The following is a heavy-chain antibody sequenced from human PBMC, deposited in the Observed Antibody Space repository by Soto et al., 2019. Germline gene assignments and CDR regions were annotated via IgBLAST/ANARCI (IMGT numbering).Heavy chain of an antibody. J-gene: IGHJ6*02. CDR3: GRCRTDSYAMDV. CDR2: IYYSGST. V-gene: IGHV4-30-4*02. CDR1: DGSIGIGNYY. Sequence: SVTLSHTGTVADGSIGIGNYYLRWIRQPPGKGLEWIGYIYYSGSTYYNPSLKSRVTISVDTSKNQFSLKLNSVTAADSAIYYCGRCRTDSYAMDVWGQGTTVTGSS. D-gene: IGHD5-18*01.